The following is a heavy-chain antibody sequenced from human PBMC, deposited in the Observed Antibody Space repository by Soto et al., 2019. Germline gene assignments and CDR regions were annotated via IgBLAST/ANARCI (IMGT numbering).Heavy chain of an antibody. J-gene: IGHJ4*02. Sequence: NPSETLSLTCTVSGGSISSYYWSWIRQPPGKGLEWIGYIYYSGSTNYNPSLKSRVTISVDTSKNQFSLKLSSVTAADTAVYYCARGTGLAVAGTGFDYWGQGTLVTVSS. CDR3: ARGTGLAVAGTGFDY. CDR1: GGSISSYY. D-gene: IGHD6-19*01. V-gene: IGHV4-59*01. CDR2: IYYSGST.